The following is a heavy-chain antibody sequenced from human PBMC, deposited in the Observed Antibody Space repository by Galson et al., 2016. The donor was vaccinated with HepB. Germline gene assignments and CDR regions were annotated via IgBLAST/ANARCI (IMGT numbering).Heavy chain of an antibody. V-gene: IGHV4-59*01. Sequence: ETLSLTCTVSDASIGSYYWSWIRQSPGKGLDWIGYIHYSGRTNYNPSLKSRVTISVDTSKNQFSLRLSSVTAADTAVYYCARRGPYIHGYDYYAMDVWGQGTTVTVSS. CDR3: ARRGPYIHGYDYYAMDV. CDR2: IHYSGRT. CDR1: DASIGSYY. J-gene: IGHJ6*02. D-gene: IGHD5-18*01.